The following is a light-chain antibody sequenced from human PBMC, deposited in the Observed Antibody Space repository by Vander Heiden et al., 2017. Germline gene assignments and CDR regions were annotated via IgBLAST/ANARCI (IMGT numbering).Light chain of an antibody. V-gene: IGKV1-5*03. CDR1: QSISDW. Sequence: DIQLTQSPSTLSASLGDKVTITCRASQSISDWLAWYQQQPGKAPILLIYRASNLERGVPSRFSGSGSGTEFTLTISSLQPVDFATYFCQQYQSYPYTFGQGTKVEIK. J-gene: IGKJ2*01. CDR2: RAS. CDR3: QQYQSYPYT.